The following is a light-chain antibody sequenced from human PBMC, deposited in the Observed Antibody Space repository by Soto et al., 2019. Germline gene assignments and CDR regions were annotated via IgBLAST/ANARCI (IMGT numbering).Light chain of an antibody. CDR2: EVS. V-gene: IGLV2-14*01. J-gene: IGLJ1*01. CDR3: SSYTSSSTPLYV. CDR1: SSDVGLYNY. Sequence: QSVLTQPASVSGSPGQSITISCTGTSSDVGLYNYLSWYQQHPGKAPKLMIYEVSNRPSGVSNRFSGSKSGNTASLTISGLQAEDEADYYCSSYTSSSTPLYVFGTGTKVTVL.